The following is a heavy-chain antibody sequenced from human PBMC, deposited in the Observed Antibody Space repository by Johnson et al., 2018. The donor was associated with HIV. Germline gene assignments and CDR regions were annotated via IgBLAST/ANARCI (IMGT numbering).Heavy chain of an antibody. J-gene: IGHJ3*02. CDR2: ISGSGGYT. D-gene: IGHD3-10*01. Sequence: QVQLVESGGGVVQPGRSLRLSCAASGFTFDDYAIHWVRQAPGKGLEYVSAISGSGGYTYYADSVKGRFTISRDSSKNTLYLQMNSLRAEDTAVYYCARDHAFGDIWDRAFDIWGQGTMVTVSS. CDR3: ARDHAFGDIWDRAFDI. CDR1: GFTFDDYA. V-gene: IGHV3-64*04.